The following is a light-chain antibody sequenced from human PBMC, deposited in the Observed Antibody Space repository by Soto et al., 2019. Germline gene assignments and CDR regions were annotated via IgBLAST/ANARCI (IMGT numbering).Light chain of an antibody. CDR2: ASS. J-gene: IGKJ4*01. CDR3: QQSYSNTLS. CDR1: QSIYTY. Sequence: DIQLTQSPSSLSASVGDRVTINCRASQSIYTYLNWFQLKPGKGPKLLIFASSTLQSGVPSRFSGRGSGADFSLAISSLQPEDFATYYCQQSYSNTLSFGGGTRV. V-gene: IGKV1-39*01.